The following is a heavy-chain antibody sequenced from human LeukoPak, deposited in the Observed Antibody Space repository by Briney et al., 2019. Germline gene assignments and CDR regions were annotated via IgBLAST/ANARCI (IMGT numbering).Heavy chain of an antibody. D-gene: IGHD1-26*01. CDR3: ATISGSYPDWDY. Sequence: PGGSLRLSCAVSGFTFSLYSMNWVRQAPGKGLEWVSSISSNATYKYYADSVRGRFTISRDNAKNLLYLQMDSLRVEDTAVYYCATISGSYPDWDYWGQGILVTVSS. CDR1: GFTFSLYS. CDR2: ISSNATYK. J-gene: IGHJ4*02. V-gene: IGHV3-21*06.